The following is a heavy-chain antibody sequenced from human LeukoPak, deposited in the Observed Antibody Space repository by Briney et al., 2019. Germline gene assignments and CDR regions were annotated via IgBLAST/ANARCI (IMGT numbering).Heavy chain of an antibody. V-gene: IGHV4-59*08. J-gene: IGHJ4*02. CDR3: AKGVRIQLQLED. CDR1: GSSISSYY. D-gene: IGHD1-1*01. Sequence: SETLSLTCTVSGSSISSYYWSWIRQPPGKGLEWIGYIDYTGSTNYYPSLKSRVTISLDTSKNQFSLKLTSVTAADTAVYYCAKGVRIQLQLEDWGQGTLVTVSS. CDR2: IDYTGST.